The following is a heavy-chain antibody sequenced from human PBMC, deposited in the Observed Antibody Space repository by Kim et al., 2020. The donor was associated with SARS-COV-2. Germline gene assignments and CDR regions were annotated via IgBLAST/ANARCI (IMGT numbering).Heavy chain of an antibody. Sequence: NYNPSLKSRVTISVDTSKNQFSLKLSSVTAADTAVYYCARESFGGAYFDYWGQGTLVTVSS. V-gene: IGHV4-59*01. D-gene: IGHD3-16*01. J-gene: IGHJ4*02. CDR3: ARESFGGAYFDY.